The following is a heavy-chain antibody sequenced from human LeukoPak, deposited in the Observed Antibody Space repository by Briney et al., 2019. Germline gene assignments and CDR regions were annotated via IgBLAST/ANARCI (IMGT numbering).Heavy chain of an antibody. CDR3: AKGHLYSSSGYFDY. J-gene: IGHJ4*02. CDR2: IWYDGSSK. V-gene: IGHV3-33*06. Sequence: PGGSLRLSCAASGFTFSSYGMRWVRQAPGKGLEWVAAIWYDGSSKYYADSVKGRFTISRDNSKDMVYLQMNDLRPEDTALYFFAKGHLYSSSGYFDYCGQGIPVTVSS. CDR1: GFTFSSYG. D-gene: IGHD6-19*01.